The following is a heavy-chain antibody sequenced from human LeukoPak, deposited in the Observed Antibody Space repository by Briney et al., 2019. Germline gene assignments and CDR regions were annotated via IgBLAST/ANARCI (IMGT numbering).Heavy chain of an antibody. Sequence: GGSLRLSCAASGFTFSSYAMSWVRQAPGKGLEWVSAISGSGGSTYYADSVKGRFTISRDNSKNTLYLQMNSLRAEDTAVYYCAKDVAAADXXNXXXXGQGXXXTVXXXXXXXXXXXFD. CDR2: ISGSGGST. J-gene: IGHJ4*01. CDR3: AKDVAAADXXNXXXXGQGXXXTVXXXXXXXXXXXFD. D-gene: IGHD6-13*01. V-gene: IGHV3-23*01. CDR1: GFTFSSYA.